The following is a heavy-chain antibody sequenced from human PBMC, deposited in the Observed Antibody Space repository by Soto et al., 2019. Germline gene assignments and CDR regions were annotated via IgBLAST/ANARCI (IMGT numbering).Heavy chain of an antibody. J-gene: IGHJ5*02. V-gene: IGHV1-69*02. CDR2: IIPILGIA. D-gene: IGHD2-21*02. CDR1: GGTFSSYT. Sequence: QVQLVQSGAEVKKPGSSVKVSCKASGGTFSSYTISWVRQAPGQGLEWMGRIIPILGIANYAQKFQGRVTITADKSTSTADMELSSLRSEDTAVYYCARGDSYCGGDCYSGWFDPWGQGTLVTVSS. CDR3: ARGDSYCGGDCYSGWFDP.